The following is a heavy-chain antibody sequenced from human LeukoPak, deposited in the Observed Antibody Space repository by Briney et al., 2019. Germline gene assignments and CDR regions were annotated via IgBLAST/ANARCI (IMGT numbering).Heavy chain of an antibody. D-gene: IGHD3-10*01. CDR1: GFTFSSHG. CDR3: AKDGRLYGSGSSPGYYFDD. V-gene: IGHV3-30*18. J-gene: IGHJ4*02. Sequence: GGSLRLSCAASGFTFSSHGMHWVRQAPGKGLEWVAVISYDGSNKYYADSVKGRFTISRDNSKNTLYLQMNSLRAEDTAVYYCAKDGRLYGSGSSPGYYFDDWGQGTLVTVSS. CDR2: ISYDGSNK.